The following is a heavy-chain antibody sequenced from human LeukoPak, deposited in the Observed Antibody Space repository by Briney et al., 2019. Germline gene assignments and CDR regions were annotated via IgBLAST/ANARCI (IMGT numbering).Heavy chain of an antibody. CDR2: IYHSGST. Sequence: SETLSLTCAVSGYSISSGYYWGWIRQPPGKGLEWIGSIYHSGSTYYNPSLKSRVTISVDTSKNQFSLKLSSVTAADTAVYYCASAGPTSYFDYWGQGTLVTVSS. D-gene: IGHD1-1*01. V-gene: IGHV4-38-2*01. CDR3: ASAGPTSYFDY. J-gene: IGHJ4*02. CDR1: GYSISSGYY.